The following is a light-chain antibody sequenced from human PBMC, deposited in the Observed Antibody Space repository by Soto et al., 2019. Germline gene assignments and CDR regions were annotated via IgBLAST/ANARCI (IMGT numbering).Light chain of an antibody. Sequence: QSVLTQPPSASGTPGQRVTISCSGSSSNIGSNYVYWYQQLPGTAPKLLIYRNNQRPSGVPDRFSGAKSGTSASRAISGLRSEDEAYYYCAAWDDSLSGPVVFGGGTKLTVL. CDR3: AAWDDSLSGPVV. V-gene: IGLV1-47*01. J-gene: IGLJ2*01. CDR2: RNN. CDR1: SSNIGSNY.